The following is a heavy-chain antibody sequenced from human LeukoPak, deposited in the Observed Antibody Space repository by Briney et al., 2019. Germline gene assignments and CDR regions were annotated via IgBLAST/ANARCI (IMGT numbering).Heavy chain of an antibody. CDR2: IYYSGST. Sequence: SETLSLTCTVSGGSISSSSYYWGWIRQPPGKGLEWIGSIYYSGSTYYNPSLKSRVTISVDTSKNQFSLKLSSVTAADTAVYYCAGSTYYDFWSGYYSHDYWGQGTLVTVSS. J-gene: IGHJ4*02. CDR1: GGSISSSSYY. V-gene: IGHV4-39*07. D-gene: IGHD3-3*01. CDR3: AGSTYYDFWSGYYSHDY.